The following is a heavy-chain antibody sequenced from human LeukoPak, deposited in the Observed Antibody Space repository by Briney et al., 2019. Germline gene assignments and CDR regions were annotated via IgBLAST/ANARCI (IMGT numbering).Heavy chain of an antibody. V-gene: IGHV3-23*01. D-gene: IGHD6-13*01. CDR3: AKGPADTRFYFDY. J-gene: IGHJ4*02. CDR1: GFTLSTNA. CDR2: ISGSGGST. Sequence: GGSLRLSCLTSGFTLSTNAMSWVRQAPGKGLEWISAISGSGGSTSNADSVKGRFTISRDNSKNTLFLQMNSLRAEDTAVYYCAKGPADTRFYFDYWGQGTLVTVSS.